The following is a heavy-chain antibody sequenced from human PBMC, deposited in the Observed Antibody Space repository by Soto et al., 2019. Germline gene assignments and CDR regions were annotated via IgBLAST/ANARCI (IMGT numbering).Heavy chain of an antibody. Sequence: QVQLQESGPGLVKPSGTLSLTCAVSGGSIRSNNWWSWVRQPPGKGLDWIGEIFHSGSTNYNPSLKTRVTISVDKSKNQFSLKLSSVTAADTAVYYFARVYSGSYSDYWGHGTLVTVSS. CDR2: IFHSGST. CDR1: GGSIRSNNW. D-gene: IGHD1-26*01. J-gene: IGHJ4*01. CDR3: ARVYSGSYSDY. V-gene: IGHV4-4*02.